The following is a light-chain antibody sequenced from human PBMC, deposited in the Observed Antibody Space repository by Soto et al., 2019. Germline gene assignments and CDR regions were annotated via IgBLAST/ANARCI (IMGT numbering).Light chain of an antibody. Sequence: EIVLTQSPGTRYLSPGERATLSCRASQSVSSRYLVWHQQKPGQAPRLIIYAASRRATGIPDRFSVSVSGTDGTITISRLEKEDGSVYYCQHSNSWTYTFGQGTKVDIK. CDR3: QHSNSWTYT. V-gene: IGKV3-20*01. CDR2: AAS. J-gene: IGKJ2*01. CDR1: QSVSSRY.